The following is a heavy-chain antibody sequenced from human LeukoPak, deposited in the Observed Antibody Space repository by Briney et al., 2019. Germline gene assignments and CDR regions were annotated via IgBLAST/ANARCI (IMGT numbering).Heavy chain of an antibody. CDR1: GYTFSNYA. D-gene: IGHD1-26*01. J-gene: IGHJ3*01. CDR2: ILQDGNEK. CDR3: ARERCVVGACGAFDV. Sequence: GGSLRLSCAASGYTFSNYAMHWVCQAPGKGLEWVAVILQDGNEKHYTDSVKGRFTICRDNSMSTLFLQMNTLRGEDTAIYYCARERCVVGACGAFDVWGQGTMATVSS. V-gene: IGHV3-30*04.